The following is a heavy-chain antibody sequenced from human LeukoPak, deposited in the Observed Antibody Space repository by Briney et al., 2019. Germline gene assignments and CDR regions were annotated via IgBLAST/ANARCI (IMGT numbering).Heavy chain of an antibody. V-gene: IGHV3-20*04. CDR2: INWNGGST. Sequence: RPGGSLRLSCAASGFTFDDYGMTWVRQAPGKGLEWVSGINWNGGSTGYRDSVKGRFTIARDNAKNSLYLQMNSLRVEDTAVYYCARGTVAGTGGDAFDIWGQGTMVTVSS. CDR3: ARGTVAGTGGDAFDI. J-gene: IGHJ3*02. D-gene: IGHD6-19*01. CDR1: GFTFDDYG.